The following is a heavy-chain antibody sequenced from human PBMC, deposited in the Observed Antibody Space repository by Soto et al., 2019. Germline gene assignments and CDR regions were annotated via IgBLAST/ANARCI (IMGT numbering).Heavy chain of an antibody. CDR1: GYTFTGYY. V-gene: IGHV1-2*02. CDR2: INPNSGGT. Sequence: GASVKVSCKASGYTFTGYYMHWVRQAPGQGLEWMGWINPNSGGTNYAQKFQGRVTMTRDTSINTAYMELSRLRSDDTAVYYCARAKGSSSWYGWGYYYYGMDVWGQGTTVTVSS. J-gene: IGHJ6*02. CDR3: ARAKGSSSWYGWGYYYYGMDV. D-gene: IGHD6-13*01.